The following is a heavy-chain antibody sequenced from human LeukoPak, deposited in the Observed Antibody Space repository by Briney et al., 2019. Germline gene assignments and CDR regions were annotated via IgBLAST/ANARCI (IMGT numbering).Heavy chain of an antibody. J-gene: IGHJ4*02. CDR1: GFTFSSYG. CDR2: ISGSGGST. CDR3: AKAFDYYDSSAYSY. D-gene: IGHD3-22*01. Sequence: PGRSLRLSCAASGFTFSSYGMHWVRQAPGKGLEWVSTISGSGGSTYYADSVKGRFTISRDNSKNTLFLQMNSLRVEDMAVYYCAKAFDYYDSSAYSYWGQGTLVTVSS. V-gene: IGHV3-23*01.